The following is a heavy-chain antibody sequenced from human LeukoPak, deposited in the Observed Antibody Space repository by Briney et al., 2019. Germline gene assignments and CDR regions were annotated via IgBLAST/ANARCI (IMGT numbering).Heavy chain of an antibody. J-gene: IGHJ5*02. V-gene: IGHV4-38-2*02. CDR2: IYHSGTT. Sequence: SETLSLTCAVYGGSFSGCYWGWIRQPPGKGLEWIGSIYHSGTTYYNPSLKSRVTISVDTYKNQFSLKLSSVTAADTAVYYCAREGDSSSVGWFDPWGQGTLVTVSS. CDR3: AREGDSSSVGWFDP. CDR1: GGSFSGCY. D-gene: IGHD6-13*01.